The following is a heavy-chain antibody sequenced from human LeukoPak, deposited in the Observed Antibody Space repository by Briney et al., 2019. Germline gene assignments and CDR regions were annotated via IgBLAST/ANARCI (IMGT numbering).Heavy chain of an antibody. CDR1: GFTFTSAW. CDR3: AAWFGESVP. J-gene: IGHJ5*02. D-gene: IGHD3-10*01. V-gene: IGHV3-7*01. Sequence: GGSLRLSCAASGFTFTSAWMSWLRQTPEKGLEWVAHMNEDGSRRFYVDSAKGRFTISRDDTQNSVYLQMNSLRVEDTAVYYCAAWFGESVPWGQGTLVTVSS. CDR2: MNEDGSRR.